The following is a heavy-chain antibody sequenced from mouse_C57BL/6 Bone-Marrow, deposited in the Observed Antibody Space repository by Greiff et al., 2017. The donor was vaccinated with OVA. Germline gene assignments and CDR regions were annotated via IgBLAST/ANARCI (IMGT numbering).Heavy chain of an antibody. CDR2: IYPGDGDT. J-gene: IGHJ1*03. CDR3: ARLRYYGSSYSLYWYFDV. CDR1: GYAFSSSW. D-gene: IGHD1-1*01. V-gene: IGHV1-82*01. Sequence: VQLQQSGPELVKPGASVKISCKASGYAFSSSWMNWVKQRPGKGLEWIGRIYPGDGDTNYNGKLKGKATLTADKSYSTAYMQLSSLTSEDSAFYFCARLRYYGSSYSLYWYFDVWGTGTTVTVSS.